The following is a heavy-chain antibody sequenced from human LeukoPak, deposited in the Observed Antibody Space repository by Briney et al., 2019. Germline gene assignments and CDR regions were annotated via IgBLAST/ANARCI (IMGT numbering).Heavy chain of an antibody. V-gene: IGHV4-59*12. CDR1: GGSISSYY. CDR3: ARDHPYNYYYYYMDV. Sequence: PSETLSLTCTVSGGSISSYYWSWIRQPPGKGLEWIGYIYYSGSTNYNPSLKSRVTISVDTSKNQFSLKLSSVTAADTAVYYCARDHPYNYYYYYMDVWGKGTTVTVSS. CDR2: IYYSGST. D-gene: IGHD2-2*02. J-gene: IGHJ6*03.